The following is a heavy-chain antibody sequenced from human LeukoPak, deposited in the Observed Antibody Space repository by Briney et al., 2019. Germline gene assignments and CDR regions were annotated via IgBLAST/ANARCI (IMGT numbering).Heavy chain of an antibody. CDR1: GGSISSGGYY. CDR3: ARDNRRQWLVLDGWFDP. J-gene: IGHJ5*02. Sequence: SETLSLTCTVSGGSISSGGYYWSWIRQHPGKGLEWIGYIYYSGSTYYKPSLKSRVTISVDTSKNQFSLKLSSVTAADTAVYYCARDNRRQWLVLDGWFDPWGQGTLVTVSS. CDR2: IYYSGST. V-gene: IGHV4-31*03. D-gene: IGHD6-19*01.